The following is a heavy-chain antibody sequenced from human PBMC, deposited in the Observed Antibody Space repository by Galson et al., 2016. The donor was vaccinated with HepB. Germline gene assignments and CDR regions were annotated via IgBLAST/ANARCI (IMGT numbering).Heavy chain of an antibody. CDR2: ISLDGSVT. V-gene: IGHV3-74*01. D-gene: IGHD5-24*01. CDR1: GFTGFTFSSYW. Sequence: SLRLSCAASGFTGFTFSSYWMHWVRQAPGKGLVLVSRISLDGSVTIYGDSVKGRFSTSRDNAKNTLFLQMNSLRAEDTAVYYCGASRDGYIDYWGQGALVTISS. CDR3: GASRDGYIDY. J-gene: IGHJ4*01.